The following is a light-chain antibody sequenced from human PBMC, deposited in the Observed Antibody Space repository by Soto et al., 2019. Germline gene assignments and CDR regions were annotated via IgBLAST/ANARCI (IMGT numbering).Light chain of an antibody. CDR2: GAS. Sequence: EILLTQFPGTLSLSPGERATLSCGASQIVGGETLAWFQQRPGQAPRLVIYGASSRATGIPDRFSGSGSGTDFTLPISRLETEDFAVYYCQQYGSSPPWTFGHGTKVDIK. V-gene: IGKV3-20*01. CDR3: QQYGSSPPWT. J-gene: IGKJ1*01. CDR1: QIVGGET.